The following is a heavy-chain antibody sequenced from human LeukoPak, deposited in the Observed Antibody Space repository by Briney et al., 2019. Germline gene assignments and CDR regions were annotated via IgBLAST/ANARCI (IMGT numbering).Heavy chain of an antibody. CDR2: MNPNSGNT. J-gene: IGHJ3*02. Sequence: GASVKVSCKASGYTFTSYDINWVRQATGQGLEWMGWMNPNSGNTGYAQKFQGRVTMTRNTSISTAYMELSSLRSEDTAVYYCARDLPGGSAGAHDAFDIWGQGTMVTVSS. V-gene: IGHV1-8*01. CDR3: ARDLPGGSAGAHDAFDI. CDR1: GYTFTSYD. D-gene: IGHD1-26*01.